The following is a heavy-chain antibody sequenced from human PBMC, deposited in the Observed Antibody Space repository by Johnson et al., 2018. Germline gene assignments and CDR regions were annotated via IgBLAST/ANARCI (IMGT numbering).Heavy chain of an antibody. CDR2: MTSDERTI. V-gene: IGHV3-48*01. CDR3: VRSVSWYFDL. Sequence: VQLQESGGGLVQPGGSLRLSCAASGFAFNIYSMNWVRLAPGKGLEWVSYMTSDERTIHYADSVKGRFTIFRDNVRKLVFLQMNRVRSEDTAVYYCVRSVSWYFDLWGRGTLVTVSS. CDR1: GFAFNIYS. J-gene: IGHJ2*01.